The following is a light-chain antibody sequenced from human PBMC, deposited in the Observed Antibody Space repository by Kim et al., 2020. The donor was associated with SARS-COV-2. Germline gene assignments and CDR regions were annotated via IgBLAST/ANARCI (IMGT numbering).Light chain of an antibody. V-gene: IGLV1-51*01. Sequence: GQKVTISCSGSSSDIGNNYVSWYLHLPGAAPKLLIYDNAKRPSGIPARFSGSKSGTSATLGITGLQTGDEADYYCGTWDSSLSVWVFGGGTKLTVL. J-gene: IGLJ3*02. CDR1: SSDIGNNY. CDR3: GTWDSSLSVWV. CDR2: DNA.